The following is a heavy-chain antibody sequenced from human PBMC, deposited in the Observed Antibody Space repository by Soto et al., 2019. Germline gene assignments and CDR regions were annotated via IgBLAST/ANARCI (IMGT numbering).Heavy chain of an antibody. D-gene: IGHD2-21*01. CDR3: EREMSMDPSSRTIDY. J-gene: IGHJ4*02. Sequence: TLSLTCAVSGGSISSSNWWSWVRQPPGKGLEWIGEIYHSGSTNYNPSLKSRVTISVDKSKNQFSLKLSSVTAADTAVYYCEREMSMDPSSRTIDYWGQGTLVTVSS. CDR1: GGSISSSNW. CDR2: IYHSGST. V-gene: IGHV4-4*02.